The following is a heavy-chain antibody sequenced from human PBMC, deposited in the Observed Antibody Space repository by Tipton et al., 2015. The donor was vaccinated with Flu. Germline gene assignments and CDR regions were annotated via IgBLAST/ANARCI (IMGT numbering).Heavy chain of an antibody. V-gene: IGHV4-34*01. CDR2: VTHTGST. CDR1: GGSFSGYY. CDR3: ARELAS. Sequence: TLSLTCAVYGGSFSGYYWSWIRQPPGKGLEWIGNVTHTGSTNYNPSLKSRVTISVDTSKNQFSLKLSSVTAADTGVYYCARELASWGQGMLVTVSS. J-gene: IGHJ5*01.